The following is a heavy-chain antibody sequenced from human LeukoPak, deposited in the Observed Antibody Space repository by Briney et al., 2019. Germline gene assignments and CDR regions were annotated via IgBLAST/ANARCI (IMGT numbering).Heavy chain of an antibody. J-gene: IGHJ4*02. CDR3: ARDIEYYDSSGFPTYYFDY. V-gene: IGHV4-61*02. Sequence: SSEALSLTCTVSGGSISSSSYYWSWIRQPAGKGLEWIGRIYTSGSTNYNPSLKSRVTMSVDTSKNQFSLKLSSVTAADTAVYYCARDIEYYDSSGFPTYYFDYWGQGTLVTVSS. CDR1: GGSISSSSYY. CDR2: IYTSGST. D-gene: IGHD3-22*01.